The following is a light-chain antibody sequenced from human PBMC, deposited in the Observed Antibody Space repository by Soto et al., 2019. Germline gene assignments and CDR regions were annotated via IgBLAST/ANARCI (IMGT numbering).Light chain of an antibody. V-gene: IGKV1-39*01. CDR2: GAS. CDR1: HGISDH. CDR3: QQSFSTPRT. Sequence: DIQLAQSPTSLSASVGDTVTITCRASHGISDHLNWYQQKPGKAPKLLIYGASSLQRGVPSRFDASGLETEFTLTINSLQLEDFATYYCQQSFSTPRTFGQGTTVDIK. J-gene: IGKJ1*01.